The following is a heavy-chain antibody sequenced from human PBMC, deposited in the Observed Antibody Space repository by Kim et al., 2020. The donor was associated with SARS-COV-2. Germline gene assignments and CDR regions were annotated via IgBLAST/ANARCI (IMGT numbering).Heavy chain of an antibody. J-gene: IGHJ4*02. D-gene: IGHD3-9*01. CDR3: ARETGLRYFDWLYDY. Sequence: DSVKGRFTISRDNSKNTRYLQMNSLRAEDTAVYYCARETGLRYFDWLYDYWGQGTLVTVSS. V-gene: IGHV3-30*07.